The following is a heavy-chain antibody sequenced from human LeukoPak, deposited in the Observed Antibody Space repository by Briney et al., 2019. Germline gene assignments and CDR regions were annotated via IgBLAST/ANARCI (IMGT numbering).Heavy chain of an antibody. CDR3: ARGGTSNYDFWSGYYTGIFGFNY. CDR1: GFTFSSYE. D-gene: IGHD3-3*01. V-gene: IGHV3-48*03. CDR2: ISSSGSTI. J-gene: IGHJ4*02. Sequence: SGGSLRLSCAASGFTFSSYEMNWVRQAPGEGLEWVSYISSSGSTIYYADSVKGRFTISRDNAKNSLYLQMNSLRAEDTAVYYCARGGTSNYDFWSGYYTGIFGFNYWGQGTLVTVSS.